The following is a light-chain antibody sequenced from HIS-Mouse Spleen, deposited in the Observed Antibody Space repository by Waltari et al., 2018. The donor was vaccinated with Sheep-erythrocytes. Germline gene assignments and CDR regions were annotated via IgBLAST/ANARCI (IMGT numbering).Light chain of an antibody. CDR1: SRDVGGYNR. J-gene: IGLJ3*02. CDR3: CSYAGSSTPWV. Sequence: QSAPTQPSAVSGSAGPSSTISCTGASRDVGGYNRRPWYQQHPGKAPELMIYEGSKRPSGVSNRFSGSRSGNTASLTISGLQAEDEADYYCCSYAGSSTPWVFGGGTKLTVL. V-gene: IGLV2-23*01. CDR2: EGS.